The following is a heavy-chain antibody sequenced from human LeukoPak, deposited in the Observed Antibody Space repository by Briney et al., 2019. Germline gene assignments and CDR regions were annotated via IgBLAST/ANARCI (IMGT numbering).Heavy chain of an antibody. V-gene: IGHV1-8*01. CDR3: ARDQSPPRPVRSFDY. CDR2: MNPNSGNT. Sequence: ASVKVSCKASGYTFTSYDINWVRQATGQGLEWMGWMNPNSGNTGYAQKFQGRVTMTTDTSTSTAYMELRSLRSDDTAVYYCARDQSPPRPVRSFDYWGQGTLVTVSS. D-gene: IGHD2-2*01. J-gene: IGHJ4*02. CDR1: GYTFTSYD.